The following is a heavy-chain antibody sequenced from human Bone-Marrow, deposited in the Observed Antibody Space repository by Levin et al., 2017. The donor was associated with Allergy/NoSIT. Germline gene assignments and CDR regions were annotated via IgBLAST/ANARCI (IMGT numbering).Heavy chain of an antibody. V-gene: IGHV4-34*01. D-gene: IGHD3-22*01. J-gene: IGHJ4*02. CDR1: GGSFSGYY. Sequence: SETLSLTCAVYGGSFSGYYWSWIRQPPGKGLEWIGEINHSGSTNYNPSLKSRVTISVDTSKNQFSLKLSSVTAADTAVYYCARGPGGYYPHREDYWGQGTLVTVSS. CDR2: INHSGST. CDR3: ARGPGGYYPHREDY.